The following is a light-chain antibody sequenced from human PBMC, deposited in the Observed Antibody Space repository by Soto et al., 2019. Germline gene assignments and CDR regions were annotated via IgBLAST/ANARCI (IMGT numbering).Light chain of an antibody. V-gene: IGKV3-20*01. Sequence: EIVMTQSPATLSVSPGERATLSCRASQSVGSGLSWYQQKPGQAPRLLIYGASSRATGIPDRFSGSGSGTDFTLTISRVEPEDFAVYYCQQYVSLPITFGQGTRLEIK. CDR1: QSVGSG. CDR3: QQYVSLPIT. J-gene: IGKJ5*01. CDR2: GAS.